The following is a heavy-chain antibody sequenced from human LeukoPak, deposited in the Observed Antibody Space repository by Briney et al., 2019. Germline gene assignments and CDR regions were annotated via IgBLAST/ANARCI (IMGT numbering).Heavy chain of an antibody. CDR2: ISYDGSNK. Sequence: HSGGSERLSCAASGFTFSSYGMHCVRQAPGKGLEWVAVISYDGSNKYYADSVKGRFTISRDNAKNTLYLQMNSLRAEDTAVYYCARGLLGIDYWGQGTLVTVSS. J-gene: IGHJ4*02. CDR1: GFTFSSYG. D-gene: IGHD2-8*02. CDR3: ARGLLGIDY. V-gene: IGHV3-30*03.